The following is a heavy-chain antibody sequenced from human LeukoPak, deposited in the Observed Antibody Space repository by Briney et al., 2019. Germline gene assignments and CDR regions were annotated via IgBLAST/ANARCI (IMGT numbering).Heavy chain of an antibody. J-gene: IGHJ6*02. D-gene: IGHD6-19*01. V-gene: IGHV4-4*02. Sequence: PSEALSLTCGVSGGTISSSNWWSWVRQPPGKGLEWIGEIHHSGSTNYNPSLKSRVTISVDKSKNQFSLKLSSVTAADTAVYYCARGTPYTIRGWYPIYYYDGMDVWGQGTTVTVSS. CDR1: GGTISSSNW. CDR3: ARGTPYTIRGWYPIYYYDGMDV. CDR2: IHHSGST.